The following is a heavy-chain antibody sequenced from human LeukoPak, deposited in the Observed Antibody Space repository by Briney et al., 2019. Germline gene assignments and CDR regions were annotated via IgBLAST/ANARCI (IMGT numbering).Heavy chain of an antibody. CDR1: GGSISSYY. V-gene: IGHV4-4*07. CDR2: IYTSGST. CDR3: ARARGVCTNGVCYRAYYFDY. D-gene: IGHD2-8*01. Sequence: SETLSLTCTVSGGSISSYYWSWIRQPAGKGLEWIGRIYTSGSTNYNPSLKSRVPMSVDTSKNQFSLKLSSVTAADTAVYYCARARGVCTNGVCYRAYYFDYWGQGTLVTVSS. J-gene: IGHJ4*02.